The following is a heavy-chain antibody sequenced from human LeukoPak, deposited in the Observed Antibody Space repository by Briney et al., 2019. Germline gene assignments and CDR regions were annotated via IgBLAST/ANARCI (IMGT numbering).Heavy chain of an antibody. J-gene: IGHJ5*02. CDR1: GFSFRTYS. V-gene: IGHV3-21*01. Sequence: PGGSLRLSCAASGFSFRTYSMNWVRQAPGKGLGWVSSINSDSIWIYYADSVRGRFTSSRDNTRNSLYLQMNSLRVEDTAVYYCARDAGGRTQREGWFDPWGQGTLVTVSS. CDR2: INSDSIWI. CDR3: ARDAGGRTQREGWFDP. D-gene: IGHD1-26*01.